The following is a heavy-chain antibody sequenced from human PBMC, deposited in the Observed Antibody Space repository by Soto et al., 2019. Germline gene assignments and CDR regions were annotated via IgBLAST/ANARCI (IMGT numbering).Heavy chain of an antibody. Sequence: ASVKVSCKASGGTFSSYAISWVRQAPGQGLEWMGGIIPIFGTANYAQKFQGRVTITADESTSTAYMELSSLRSEDTAVYYCARRRITIFGVVTEYYFDYWGQGTLVTVSS. J-gene: IGHJ4*02. CDR3: ARRRITIFGVVTEYYFDY. D-gene: IGHD3-3*01. CDR1: GGTFSSYA. CDR2: IIPIFGTA. V-gene: IGHV1-69*13.